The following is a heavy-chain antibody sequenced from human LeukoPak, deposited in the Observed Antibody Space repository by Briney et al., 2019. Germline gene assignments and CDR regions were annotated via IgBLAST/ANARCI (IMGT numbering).Heavy chain of an antibody. CDR1: GFTFSDHH. V-gene: IGHV3-72*01. CDR2: TKNKNRSYTT. Sequence: GGSLRLSCAASGFTFSDHHVDWVRQAPGKGLEWVGRTKNKNRSYTTEYAASVKGRFTISRDVSKNSLYLQLNSLKTEDTAVYYCARDKGDSSGLGGFDIWGQGTMVTVSS. D-gene: IGHD3-22*01. CDR3: ARDKGDSSGLGGFDI. J-gene: IGHJ3*02.